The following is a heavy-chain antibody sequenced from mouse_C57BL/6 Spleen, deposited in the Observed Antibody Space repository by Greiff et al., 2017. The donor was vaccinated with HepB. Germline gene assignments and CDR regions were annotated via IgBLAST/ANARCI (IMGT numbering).Heavy chain of an antibody. CDR3: ARNIYYDYEGYAMDY. J-gene: IGHJ4*01. V-gene: IGHV1-18*01. Sequence: EVQLQQSGPELVKPGASVKIPCEASGYTFTDYNMDWVKQSHGKSLEWIGDINPNNGGTIYNQKFKGKATLTVDKSSSTAYMELRSLTSEDTAVYYGARNIYYDYEGYAMDYWGQGTSVTVSS. CDR2: INPNNGGT. CDR1: GYTFTDYN. D-gene: IGHD2-4*01.